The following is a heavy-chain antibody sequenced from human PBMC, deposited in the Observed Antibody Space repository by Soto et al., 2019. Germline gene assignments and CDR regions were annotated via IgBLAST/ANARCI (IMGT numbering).Heavy chain of an antibody. V-gene: IGHV4-59*01. CDR3: ARDPSEEGFDP. J-gene: IGHJ5*02. Sequence: SETLSLTCTVSGGSISSYYWSWIRQPPGKGLEWIGHIYYSGSTNYNPSLKSRVTISVDTSKNQFSLKLSSVTAADTAVYYCARDPSEEGFDPWGQGTLVTVSS. CDR1: GGSISSYY. CDR2: IYYSGST.